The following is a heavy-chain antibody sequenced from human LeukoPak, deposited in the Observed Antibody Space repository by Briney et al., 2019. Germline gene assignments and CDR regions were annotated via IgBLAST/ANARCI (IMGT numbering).Heavy chain of an antibody. D-gene: IGHD4-23*01. CDR3: ARETGGYSDY. Sequence: AGGSLRLSCAASGFTLSSYSMNWVRQAPGKGLEWVANIKQDGSEKYYVDSVKGRFTISRDNAKNSLYLQMNSLRAEDTAVYYCARETGGYSDYWGQGTLVTVSS. CDR2: IKQDGSEK. V-gene: IGHV3-7*01. J-gene: IGHJ4*02. CDR1: GFTLSSYS.